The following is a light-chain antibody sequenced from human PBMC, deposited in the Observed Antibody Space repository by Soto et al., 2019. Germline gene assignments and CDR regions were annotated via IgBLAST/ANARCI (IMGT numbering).Light chain of an antibody. CDR1: QSVSTN. Sequence: EIVMTQSPGTLSLSPGERATLSCRASQSVSTNLAWYQQIPGRAPRLLIYGASTRATGIPARFSGSGSGTEFTLAISSLQSEDFAVYYCQHYNDWPQTFGLGTKVDIK. V-gene: IGKV3-15*01. J-gene: IGKJ1*01. CDR3: QHYNDWPQT. CDR2: GAS.